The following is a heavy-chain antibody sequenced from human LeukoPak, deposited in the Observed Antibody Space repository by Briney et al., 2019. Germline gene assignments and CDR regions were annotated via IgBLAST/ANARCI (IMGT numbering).Heavy chain of an antibody. J-gene: IGHJ4*02. CDR3: TTGTVPAAIFDY. Sequence: GGSLRLSCAASGFTFSNAWMSWVRQAPGKGLEWVGRIKSKTDGGTTDYAAPVKGRFTISRDDSKNTLYLQMNSLKTEDTAVYYCTTGTVPAAIFDYWGQGTLVTVSS. D-gene: IGHD2-2*01. V-gene: IGHV3-15*01. CDR1: GFTFSNAW. CDR2: IKSKTDGGTT.